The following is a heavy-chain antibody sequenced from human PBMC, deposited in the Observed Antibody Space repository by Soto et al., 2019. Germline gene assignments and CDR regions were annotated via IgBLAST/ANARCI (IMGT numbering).Heavy chain of an antibody. J-gene: IGHJ6*02. CDR3: AKMPGWTIQTSYYYYGMDV. CDR2: ISGSGGST. D-gene: IGHD3-3*01. V-gene: IGHV3-23*01. Sequence: GGSLRLSCAASGFTFSSYAMSWVRQAPGKGLEWVSAISGSGGSTYYADSVKGRFTISRDNSKNTLYLQMNSLRAEDTAVYYCAKMPGWTIQTSYYYYGMDVWGQGTTVTVSS. CDR1: GFTFSSYA.